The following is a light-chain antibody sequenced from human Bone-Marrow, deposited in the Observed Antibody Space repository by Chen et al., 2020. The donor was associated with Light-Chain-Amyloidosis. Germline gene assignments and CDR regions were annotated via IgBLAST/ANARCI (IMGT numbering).Light chain of an antibody. V-gene: IGLV3-1*01. CDR3: QAWDSSTHVV. J-gene: IGLJ2*01. Sequence: QPPSVSVSPGQTASITCSGDKLGDKYACWYQQKPGQSPVLVIYQDSKRPSGIPERFSGSNSGNTATLTISGTQAMDEADYYCQAWDSSTHVVFGGGTKLTVL. CDR1: KLGDKY. CDR2: QDS.